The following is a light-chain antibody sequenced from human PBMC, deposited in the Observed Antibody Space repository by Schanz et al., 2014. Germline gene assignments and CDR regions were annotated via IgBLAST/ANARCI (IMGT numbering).Light chain of an antibody. CDR2: GAS. Sequence: EIVLTQSPDTLSVSAGERATLSCRASQSVTTKIAWYQRKPGQAPRLLIYGASSRATGIPARFSGSGSGTEFTLTISSLQSEDFAVYFCQQYDNWPPWTFGQGTKVEIK. CDR3: QQYDNWPPWT. J-gene: IGKJ1*01. CDR1: QSVTTK. V-gene: IGKV3-15*01.